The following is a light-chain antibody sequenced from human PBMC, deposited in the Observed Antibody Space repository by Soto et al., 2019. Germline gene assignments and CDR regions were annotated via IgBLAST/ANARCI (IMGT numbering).Light chain of an antibody. J-gene: IGLJ1*01. V-gene: IGLV1-44*01. CDR2: SNY. Sequence: QSALSQPGSASGSRWQRVTISCSGSSSNIGSKTVNWYQQLPGTAPKLLIYSNYQRPSGVPDRFSGSKSGTSASLAISGLQSEDDADYYCSAWDASLHGSVFGTGTKVTVL. CDR1: SSNIGSKT. CDR3: SAWDASLHGSV.